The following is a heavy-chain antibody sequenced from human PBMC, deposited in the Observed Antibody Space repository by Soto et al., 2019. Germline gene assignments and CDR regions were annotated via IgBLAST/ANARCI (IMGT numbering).Heavy chain of an antibody. D-gene: IGHD6-19*01. CDR3: ARDSSLSTPKVYWLVGRNFDY. V-gene: IGHV1-46*01. Sequence: GASVKVSCKASGYTFTSYYMHWVRQAPGQGLEWMGIINPSGGSTSYAQKFQGRVTMTRDTSTSTVYMELSSLRSEDTAVYYCARDSSLSTPKVYWLVGRNFDYWGQGTLVTVSS. CDR2: INPSGGST. J-gene: IGHJ4*02. CDR1: GYTFTSYY.